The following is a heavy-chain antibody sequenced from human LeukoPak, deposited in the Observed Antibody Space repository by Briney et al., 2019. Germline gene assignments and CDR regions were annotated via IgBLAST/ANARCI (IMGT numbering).Heavy chain of an antibody. CDR1: GFTFSDYY. CDR2: ISSSSSYT. CDR3: ARDLELERNRWNYFES. D-gene: IGHD1-1*01. Sequence: GGSLRLSCAASGFTFSDYYMSWIRQAPGKGLEWVSYISSSSSYTNYADSVKGRFTISRDNAKNSLYLQMNSLRAEDTAVYYCARDLELERNRWNYFESWGQGTLVTVSS. V-gene: IGHV3-11*05. J-gene: IGHJ4*02.